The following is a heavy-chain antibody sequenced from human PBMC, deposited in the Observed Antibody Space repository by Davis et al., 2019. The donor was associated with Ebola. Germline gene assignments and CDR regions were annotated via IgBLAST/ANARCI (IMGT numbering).Heavy chain of an antibody. D-gene: IGHD1-26*01. CDR3: ATMYSYFFDY. CDR1: GFTFSNYA. V-gene: IGHV3-23*01. Sequence: GESLKISCAASGFTFSNYAMSWVRQAPGKGLEWVSAISGSGGSTFYADSVKGRFTISRDNSKNTLYLQMGSLRAEDTAVYFCATMYSYFFDYWGQGTLVTVSS. CDR2: ISGSGGST. J-gene: IGHJ4*02.